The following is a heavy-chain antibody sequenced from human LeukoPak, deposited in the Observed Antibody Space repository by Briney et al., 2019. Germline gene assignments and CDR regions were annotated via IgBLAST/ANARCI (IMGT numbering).Heavy chain of an antibody. CDR1: GFTFSSYS. CDR3: ARNGAGYSSSWGGDYYFGMDV. Sequence: GGSLRLSCAASGFTFSSYSINWVRQAPGKGLEWVASISSSSTYIYYADSVKGRFTISRDNAKNSLYLQMNSLRAEDTAVYYCARNGAGYSSSWGGDYYFGMDVWGQGTTVTVSS. D-gene: IGHD6-13*01. CDR2: ISSSSTYI. V-gene: IGHV3-21*04. J-gene: IGHJ6*02.